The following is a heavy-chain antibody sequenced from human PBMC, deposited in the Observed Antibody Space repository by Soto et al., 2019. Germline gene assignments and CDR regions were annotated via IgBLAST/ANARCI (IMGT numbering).Heavy chain of an antibody. CDR3: AKDKGRAGVFDY. CDR2: ITGRSDTT. J-gene: IGHJ4*02. D-gene: IGHD6-19*01. CDR1: GFDFSAYA. Sequence: GGSLRLSCAASGFDFSAYAMSWVRQAPGKGLEWVSAITGRSDTTDYADSVKGRFTISRDNSKNTLYVQMNSLRAEDTAVYYCAKDKGRAGVFDYWGQGT. V-gene: IGHV3-23*01.